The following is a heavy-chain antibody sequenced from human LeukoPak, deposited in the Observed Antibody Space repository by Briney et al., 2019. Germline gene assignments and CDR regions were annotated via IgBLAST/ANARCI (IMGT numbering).Heavy chain of an antibody. D-gene: IGHD3-10*01. CDR1: GFTFSSYA. Sequence: GGSLRLSCAASGFTFSSYAMSWVRQAPGKGLEWVSAISGSGGSTYYADSVKGRFTISRDNSKNTLYLQMNSLRAEGTAVYYCCITMVRGGRLDAFDIWGQGTMVTVSS. V-gene: IGHV3-23*01. J-gene: IGHJ3*02. CDR3: CITMVRGGRLDAFDI. CDR2: ISGSGGST.